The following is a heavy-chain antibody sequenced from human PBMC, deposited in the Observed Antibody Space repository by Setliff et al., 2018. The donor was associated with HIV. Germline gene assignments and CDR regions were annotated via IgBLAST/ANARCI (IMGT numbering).Heavy chain of an antibody. CDR3: ARVRSYGSAYDAFDV. Sequence: PSETLSLTCTVSGGSISSSSYYWGWIRQPPGTGLEWLGCIYSGGSTNYNPSLESRVTISLDTSKNQFSLRLTSVTAADTAVYYCARVRSYGSAYDAFDVWGPGTMVTVSS. CDR1: GGSISSSSYY. V-gene: IGHV4-61*05. D-gene: IGHD3-10*01. CDR2: IYSGGST. J-gene: IGHJ3*01.